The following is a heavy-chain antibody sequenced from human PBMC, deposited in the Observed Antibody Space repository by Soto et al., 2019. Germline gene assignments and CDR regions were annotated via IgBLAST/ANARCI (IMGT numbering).Heavy chain of an antibody. J-gene: IGHJ1*01. Sequence: GEDLSLPRDSPGFPFTVFWIIWGRRVPGKGLEWLANINQGGSETYDVDSVKGRFTISRDNSANLVYLEMNSLRADDTAVYYCARDGPIQQLGKSYQFWGQGTLVTVSS. D-gene: IGHD4-4*01. CDR2: INQGGSET. V-gene: IGHV3-7*01. CDR3: ARDGPIQQLGKSYQF. CDR1: GFPFTVFW.